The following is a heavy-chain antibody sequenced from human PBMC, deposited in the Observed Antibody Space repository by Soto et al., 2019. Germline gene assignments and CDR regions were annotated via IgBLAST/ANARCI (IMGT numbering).Heavy chain of an antibody. J-gene: IGHJ4*02. D-gene: IGHD6-19*01. CDR1: GYTFTSYP. V-gene: IGHV1-3*01. Sequence: QVQLVQSGAEVKKPGASVKVSCKASGYTFTSYPMHWVRQAPGQRLEWMGWISAGDGAAEYSQNFQGRVTITRDTSASTVYMELSILTYADTAVYYCASSPGSEQWLTLDYWGQGTLVYVSS. CDR3: ASSPGSEQWLTLDY. CDR2: ISAGDGAA.